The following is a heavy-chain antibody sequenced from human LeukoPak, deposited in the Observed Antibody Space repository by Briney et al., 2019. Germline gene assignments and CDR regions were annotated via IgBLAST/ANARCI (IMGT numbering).Heavy chain of an antibody. J-gene: IGHJ3*02. D-gene: IGHD4-17*01. V-gene: IGHV4-31*03. Sequence: SETLSLTCTVSGGSISSGGYYWSWIRQHPGEGLEWIGYIYYSGSTYYNPSLKSRVTISVDTSKNQFSLKLSSATAADTAVYYCASGVTTVNDAFDIWGQGTMVTVSS. CDR1: GGSISSGGYY. CDR3: ASGVTTVNDAFDI. CDR2: IYYSGST.